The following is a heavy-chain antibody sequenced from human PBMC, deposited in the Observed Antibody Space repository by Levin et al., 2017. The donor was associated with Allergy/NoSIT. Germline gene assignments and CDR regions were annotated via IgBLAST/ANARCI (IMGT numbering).Heavy chain of an antibody. D-gene: IGHD3-10*01. Sequence: SVKVSCKASGGTFSSYAISWVRQAPGQGLEWMGGIIPIFGTANYAQKFQGRVTITADESTSTAYMELSSLRSEDTAVYYCARGGLVVVQGVIVPFDPWGQGTLVTVSS. V-gene: IGHV1-69*13. CDR3: ARGGLVVVQGVIVPFDP. J-gene: IGHJ5*02. CDR1: GGTFSSYA. CDR2: IIPIFGTA.